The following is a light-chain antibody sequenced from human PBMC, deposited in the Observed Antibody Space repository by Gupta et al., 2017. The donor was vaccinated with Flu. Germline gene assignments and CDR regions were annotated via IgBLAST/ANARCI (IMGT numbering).Light chain of an antibody. CDR3: HTWDNSIGV. CDR1: KLGNKY. CDR2: QES. J-gene: IGLJ3*02. Sequence: SHELTQPSSVSVSPGQTARIPCSGDKLGNKYVCWFRQKPGQAPTLVLFQESKRPSGIPERFSGSSSGNTATLTISGAQSLDEADYYCHTWDNSIGVFGGGTKLTVL. V-gene: IGLV3-1*01.